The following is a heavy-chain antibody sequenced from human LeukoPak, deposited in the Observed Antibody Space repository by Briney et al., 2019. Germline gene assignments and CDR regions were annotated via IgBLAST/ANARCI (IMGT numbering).Heavy chain of an antibody. D-gene: IGHD6-19*01. J-gene: IGHJ4*02. Sequence: GRSLRPSCALSGLTSSSYAMDWGRHAPGEGRGWGAVISYDGSNKYYADSVKGRFTISRDNSKHTLYLQMNSLRAEDTAVYYCASLPSAVAGTSLVYWGEGPLVTVPS. CDR3: ASLPSAVAGTSLVY. CDR1: GLTSSSYA. CDR2: ISYDGSNK. V-gene: IGHV3-30*04.